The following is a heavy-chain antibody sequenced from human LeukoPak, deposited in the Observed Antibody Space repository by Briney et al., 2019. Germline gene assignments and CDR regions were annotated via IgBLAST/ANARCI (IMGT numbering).Heavy chain of an antibody. CDR2: IIPILGIA. J-gene: IGHJ5*02. Sequence: GASVKVSCKAFGGTFSSYAISWVRQAPGQGLEWMGRIIPILGIANYAQKFQGRVTITADKSTSTAYMELSSLRSEDTAVYYCAREAGTVLNWFDPWGQGTLVTVSS. V-gene: IGHV1-69*04. CDR3: AREAGTVLNWFDP. D-gene: IGHD1-1*01. CDR1: GGTFSSYA.